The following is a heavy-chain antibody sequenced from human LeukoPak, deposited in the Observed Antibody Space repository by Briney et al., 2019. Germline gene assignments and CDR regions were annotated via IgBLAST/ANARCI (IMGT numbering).Heavy chain of an antibody. CDR2: ISSSGSTI. CDR1: GFTFSSYE. V-gene: IGHV3-48*03. CDR3: ARRYCSSTSCLFDY. J-gene: IGHJ4*02. Sequence: PGGSLRLSCGASGFTFSSYEMNWVRQAPGKGLEWVSYISSSGSTIYYADSVKGRFTISRDNARNSLYLQMNSLRAEDTAVYYCARRYCSSTSCLFDYWGQGTLVTVSS. D-gene: IGHD2-2*01.